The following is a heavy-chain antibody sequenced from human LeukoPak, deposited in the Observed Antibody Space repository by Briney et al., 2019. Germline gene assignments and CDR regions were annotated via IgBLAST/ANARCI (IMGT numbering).Heavy chain of an antibody. V-gene: IGHV3-23*01. CDR3: AKDEQLVMFD. CDR1: GFTFSNAW. Sequence: GGSLRLSCAASGFTFSNAWMSWVRQAPGKGLEWVSAISGSGGSTYYADSVKGRFTISRDNSKNTLYLQMNSLRAEDTAVYYCAKDEQLVMFDWGQGTLVTVSS. J-gene: IGHJ4*02. D-gene: IGHD6-6*01. CDR2: ISGSGGST.